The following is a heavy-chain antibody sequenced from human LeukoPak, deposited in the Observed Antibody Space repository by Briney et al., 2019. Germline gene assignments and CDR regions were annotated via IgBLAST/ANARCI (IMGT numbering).Heavy chain of an antibody. CDR3: VHPTGEGWFYFPY. CDR1: GFTVTNFA. D-gene: IGHD7-27*01. V-gene: IGHV3-23*01. J-gene: IGHJ4*02. CDR2: IGGDADGT. Sequence: GGSLRLSCAASGFTVTNFAIAWVRQAPGKGLEWVAAIGGDADGTTYPDRVRGRFFLSRDSSKNTLYLQMNVLTVEDTAVYHCVHPTGEGWFYFPYWGQGTPVTVST.